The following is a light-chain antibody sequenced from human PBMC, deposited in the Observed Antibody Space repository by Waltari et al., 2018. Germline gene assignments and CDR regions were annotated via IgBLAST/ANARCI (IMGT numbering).Light chain of an antibody. V-gene: IGKV3-15*01. CDR2: SAS. CDR1: QSVSVN. CDR3: QQSHNWPPLT. J-gene: IGKJ4*01. Sequence: EVVLTQSPATLSLSPGERATLSCRASQSVSVNLAWYQQRPGQAPRLLIYSASTRATGIPARFSCRWSGTEFTLTISSLESEDFAVYYCQQSHNWPPLTFGGGTKVEIK.